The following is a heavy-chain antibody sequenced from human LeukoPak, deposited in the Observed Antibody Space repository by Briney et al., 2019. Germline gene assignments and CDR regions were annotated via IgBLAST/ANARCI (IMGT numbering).Heavy chain of an antibody. CDR1: GFSFSSYT. CDR3: ARGVPKTSYYYYYMDV. J-gene: IGHJ6*03. Sequence: GGSLRLSCADSGFSFSSYTMNCVRQAPGKGLEWVSCISRSSNYIYYADSVKGRFTISRDNAKKSLFLQMNSLRAEDTAVYYCARGVPKTSYYYYYMDVWGKGTTVTVSS. CDR2: ISRSSNYI. D-gene: IGHD2-2*01. V-gene: IGHV3-21*01.